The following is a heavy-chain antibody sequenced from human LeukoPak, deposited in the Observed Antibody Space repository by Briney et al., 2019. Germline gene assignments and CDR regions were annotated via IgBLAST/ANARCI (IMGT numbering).Heavy chain of an antibody. V-gene: IGHV4-4*07. CDR1: GGSFSSYY. Sequence: SETLSLTCTVSGGSFSSYYWSWIRQPAGQGLEWIGRIYISGSTNYNPSLKSRVTMSVDTSKNQFSLKLTSVTAADTAVYYCARDPVWYFDLWGRGTLVTVSS. CDR2: IYISGST. CDR3: ARDPVWYFDL. J-gene: IGHJ2*01.